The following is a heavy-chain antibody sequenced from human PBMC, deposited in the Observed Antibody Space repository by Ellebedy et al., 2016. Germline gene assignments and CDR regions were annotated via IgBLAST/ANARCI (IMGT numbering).Heavy chain of an antibody. CDR1: GYTFTGYY. CDR2: INPNSGGT. V-gene: IGHV1-2*02. J-gene: IGHJ3*02. Sequence: ASVKVSXKASGYTFTGYYIHWVRQAPGQGLEWMGWINPNSGGTNYGQKFQGRVIMTRDTSNDTIYMELRRLTSDDTAVYYCARDGYPRYSGFEKTDAFDIWGQGTLVTVSS. D-gene: IGHD5-12*01. CDR3: ARDGYPRYSGFEKTDAFDI.